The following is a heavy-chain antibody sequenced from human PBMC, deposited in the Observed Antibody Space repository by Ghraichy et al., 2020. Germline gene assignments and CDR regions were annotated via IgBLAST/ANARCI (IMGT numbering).Heavy chain of an antibody. CDR3: ARVFSSSSFYYYYYYMDV. J-gene: IGHJ6*03. Sequence: GGSLRLSCAASGFTFSSYWMSWVRQAPGKGLEWVANIKQDGSEKYYVDSVKGRFTISRDNAKNSLYLQMNSLRAEDTAVYYCARVFSSSSFYYYYYYMDVWGKGTTVTVSS. V-gene: IGHV3-7*03. D-gene: IGHD6-6*01. CDR2: IKQDGSEK. CDR1: GFTFSSYW.